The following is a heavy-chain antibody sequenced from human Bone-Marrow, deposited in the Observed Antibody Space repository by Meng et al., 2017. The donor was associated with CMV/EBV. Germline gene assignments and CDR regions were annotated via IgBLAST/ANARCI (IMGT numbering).Heavy chain of an antibody. CDR1: GFTFSSYW. D-gene: IGHD2-21*01. Sequence: GESLKISCAASGFTFSSYWMHWVRQAPGKGLVWVSSINSDGSSTSYADSVKGRFTISRDNAKNTLYLQMNRLRAEDTAVYYCARVIAPYGMDVWGQGTTVTVSS. CDR2: INSDGSST. J-gene: IGHJ6*02. CDR3: ARVIAPYGMDV. V-gene: IGHV3-74*01.